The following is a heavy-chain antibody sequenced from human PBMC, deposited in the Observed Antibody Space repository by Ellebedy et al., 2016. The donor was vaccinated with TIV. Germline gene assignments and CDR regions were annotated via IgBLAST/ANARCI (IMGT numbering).Heavy chain of an antibody. CDR2: IKGDASDK. D-gene: IGHD3-3*01. Sequence: PGGSLRLSCAASGFTFSSDWMSWVRQAPGKGLEWVASIKGDASDKRYLDSVKGRFTISRDNAKNSLFLQMNTLRAEDTGVYHCARLRGGVTDFDYWGQGTLVTVSS. CDR1: GFTFSSDW. CDR3: ARLRGGVTDFDY. V-gene: IGHV3-7*01. J-gene: IGHJ4*02.